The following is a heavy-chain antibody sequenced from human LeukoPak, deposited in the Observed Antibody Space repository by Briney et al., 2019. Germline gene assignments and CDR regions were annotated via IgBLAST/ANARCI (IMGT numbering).Heavy chain of an antibody. CDR3: ARDGGSGSYYDY. D-gene: IGHD1-26*01. J-gene: IGHJ4*02. Sequence: SVKVSCKASGGTFSSYAISWVRQAPGQGLEWMGGIIPIFGTANYAQKFQGRVTITTDESTSTAYMELSSLRSEDTAVYYCARDGGSGSYYDYWGQGTLVTVSS. V-gene: IGHV1-69*05. CDR2: IIPIFGTA. CDR1: GGTFSSYA.